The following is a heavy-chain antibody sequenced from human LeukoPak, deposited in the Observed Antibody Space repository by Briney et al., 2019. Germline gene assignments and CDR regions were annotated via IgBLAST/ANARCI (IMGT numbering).Heavy chain of an antibody. CDR2: ITGSGANT. Sequence: GGSLRLSCAGSGLSFSTHSMNWVRQAPGKGLEWVSGITGSGANTYYADSVKGRFTISRDNSKNTLYLRMNSLRAEDTAVYYCYYYDSSGFYPQTKIDYWGQGTLVTVSS. CDR3: YYYDSSGFYPQTKIDY. V-gene: IGHV3-23*01. D-gene: IGHD3-22*01. CDR1: GLSFSTHS. J-gene: IGHJ4*02.